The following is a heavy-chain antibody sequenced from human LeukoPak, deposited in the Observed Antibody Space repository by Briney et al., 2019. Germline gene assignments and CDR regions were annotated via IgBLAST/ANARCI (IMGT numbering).Heavy chain of an antibody. J-gene: IGHJ4*02. CDR3: AGALVSSSDY. CDR1: GFTFSRHW. V-gene: IGHV3-74*01. CDR2: TNDDGSTT. Sequence: GGSLRLSCAASGFTFSRHWMNWVRQAPGKGLVWVSRTNDDGSTTNYADSVKDRFTISRDNAKNTLYLQMNSLRAEDTAVYYCAGALVSSSDYWGQGTLVTVAS. D-gene: IGHD2-21*01.